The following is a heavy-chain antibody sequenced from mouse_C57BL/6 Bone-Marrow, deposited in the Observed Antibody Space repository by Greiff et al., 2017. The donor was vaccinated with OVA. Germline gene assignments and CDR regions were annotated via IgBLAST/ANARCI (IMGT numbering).Heavy chain of an antibody. J-gene: IGHJ1*03. CDR2: INYDGSST. D-gene: IGHD3-3*01. V-gene: IGHV5-16*01. CDR3: ARGGCRWYFDV. Sequence: EVMLVESEGGLVQPGSSMKLSCTASGFTFSDYYMAWVRQVPEKGLEWVANINYDGSSTYYLDSLKSRFIISRDNAKNNLYLQMSSLKSEDTATYDSARGGCRWYFDVWGTGTTVTVSS. CDR1: GFTFSDYY.